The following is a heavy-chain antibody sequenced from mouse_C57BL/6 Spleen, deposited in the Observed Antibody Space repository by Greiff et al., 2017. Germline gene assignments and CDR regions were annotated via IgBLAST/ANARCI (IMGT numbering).Heavy chain of an antibody. Sequence: VQLQESGAELVRPGTSVKVSCKASGYAFTNYLIEWVKQRPGQGLEWIGVINPGSGGTNYNEKFKGKATLTADKSSSTAYMQRSSLTSEDSAVYFCARYDGYPHWYFDVWGTGTTVTVSS. J-gene: IGHJ1*03. D-gene: IGHD2-3*01. CDR3: ARYDGYPHWYFDV. CDR1: GYAFTNYL. CDR2: INPGSGGT. V-gene: IGHV1-54*01.